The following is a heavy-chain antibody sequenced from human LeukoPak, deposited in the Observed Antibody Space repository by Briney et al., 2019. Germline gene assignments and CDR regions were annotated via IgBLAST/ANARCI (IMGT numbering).Heavy chain of an antibody. Sequence: SETLSLTCAVYGGSFSGYYWSWIRQPPGKGLEWIGEINHSGSTNYNPSLKSRVTISVDTSKNQFSLKLSSVTAADTALYYCARPTYGDYVYGDAFDIWGQGTMVTVSS. CDR3: ARPTYGDYVYGDAFDI. D-gene: IGHD4-17*01. J-gene: IGHJ3*02. CDR1: GGSFSGYY. CDR2: INHSGST. V-gene: IGHV4-34*01.